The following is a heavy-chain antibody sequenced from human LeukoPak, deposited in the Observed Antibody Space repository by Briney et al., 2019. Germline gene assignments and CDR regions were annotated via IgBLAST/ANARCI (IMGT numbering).Heavy chain of an antibody. D-gene: IGHD2-2*01. CDR3: AKEPNRRGYCSSTSCSP. Sequence: QPGGSLRLSCAASGFAFSSYAMSWVRQAPGKGLEWVSAISGSGGSTYYADSVKGRFTISRDNSKNTLYLQMNSLRAEDTAVYYCAKEPNRRGYCSSTSCSPWGQGTLVTVSS. J-gene: IGHJ5*02. CDR1: GFAFSSYA. CDR2: ISGSGGST. V-gene: IGHV3-23*01.